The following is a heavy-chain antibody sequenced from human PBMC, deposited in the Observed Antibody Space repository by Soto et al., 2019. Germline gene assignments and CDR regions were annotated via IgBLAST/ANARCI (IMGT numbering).Heavy chain of an antibody. CDR1: GGSFSVYY. CDR2: INHSGST. D-gene: IGHD6-13*01. V-gene: IGHV4-34*01. J-gene: IGHJ4*02. Sequence: SETLSLTCAVYGGSFSVYYWSLIRQAPGKGLEWIGEINHSGSTNYNPSLKSRVTISVDTSKNQFSLKVSSVTAADTAVYYCARGRKGDSSSWYVDWGQGRLITVSS. CDR3: ARGRKGDSSSWYVD.